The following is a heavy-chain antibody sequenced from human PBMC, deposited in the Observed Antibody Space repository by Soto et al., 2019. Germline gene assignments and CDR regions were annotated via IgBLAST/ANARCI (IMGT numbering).Heavy chain of an antibody. Sequence: ASVKVSCKFSGYTLTELSMHWVRQPPGKGLEWMGGFDTEDGETIYAQKCQGRVTMTEDTSTYTAYMELSSLRSEDTAGYYCATGTRGYSYWFDPWGQATLVTVSS. CDR2: FDTEDGET. CDR1: GYTLTELS. J-gene: IGHJ5*02. CDR3: ATGTRGYSYWFDP. V-gene: IGHV1-24*01. D-gene: IGHD5-18*01.